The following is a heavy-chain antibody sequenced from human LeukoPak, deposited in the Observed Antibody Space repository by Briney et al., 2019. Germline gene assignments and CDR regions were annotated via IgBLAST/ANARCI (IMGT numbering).Heavy chain of an antibody. CDR3: AKGGPLPISYYYYMDV. V-gene: IGHV3-30*18. CDR2: ISSDGGTD. Sequence: GGSLRLSCAASGFTFSNYGMHWVRQAPGKGLEWVAVISSDGGTDYYADPVKGRFTISRDNSKNTMFLQMNSLRAEDTAVYYCAKGGPLPISYYYYMDVWGKGTTVTVSS. J-gene: IGHJ6*03. D-gene: IGHD3-3*02. CDR1: GFTFSNYG.